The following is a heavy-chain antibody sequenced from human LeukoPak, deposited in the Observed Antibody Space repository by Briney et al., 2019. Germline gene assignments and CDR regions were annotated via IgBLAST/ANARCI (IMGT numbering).Heavy chain of an antibody. CDR1: GFTFSSYA. V-gene: IGHV3-23*01. CDR3: AKVGVTYYDFWRGYQFDY. D-gene: IGHD3-3*01. CDR2: ISGSGGST. J-gene: IGHJ4*02. Sequence: GGSLRLSCAASGFTFSSYAMSWVRQAPGKGLEWVSAISGSGGSTYYADSVKGRFTISRDDSKNTLYLQMNSLRAEDTAVYYCAKVGVTYYDFWRGYQFDYWGQGPLVTVSS.